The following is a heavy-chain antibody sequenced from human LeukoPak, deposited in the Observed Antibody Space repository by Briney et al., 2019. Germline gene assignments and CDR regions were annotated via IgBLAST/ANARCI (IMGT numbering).Heavy chain of an antibody. CDR1: GYTFTSHF. J-gene: IGHJ6*03. D-gene: IGHD6-13*01. CDR3: ARVRQQLSRKYYYYYMDV. CDR2: INPRGGST. Sequence: GASVKVSCKASGYTFTSHFMHWVRQAPGQGLEWMGIINPRGGSTSYTQKFQGRVTMTRDTSTSTVYMELSSLRSEDTAVYYCARVRQQLSRKYYYYYMDVWGKGTTVTVSS. V-gene: IGHV1-46*01.